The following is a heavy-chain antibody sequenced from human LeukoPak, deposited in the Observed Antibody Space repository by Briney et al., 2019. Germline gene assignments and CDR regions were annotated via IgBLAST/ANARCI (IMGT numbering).Heavy chain of an antibody. CDR2: INPNSGGT. CDR1: GYTFTGYY. CDR3: ARDRADYSNYVWFDP. D-gene: IGHD4-11*01. J-gene: IGHJ5*02. V-gene: IGHV1-2*02. Sequence: ASVKVSCKAFGYTFTGYYIHWVRQAPGQGLEWMGWINPNSGGTNYAQKFQGRVTMTRDTSISTAYMELSRLRSDDTAVYYCARDRADYSNYVWFDPWGQGTLVTVSS.